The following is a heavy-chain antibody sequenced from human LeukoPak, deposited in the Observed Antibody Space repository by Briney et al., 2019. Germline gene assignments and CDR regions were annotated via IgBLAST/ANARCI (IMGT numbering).Heavy chain of an antibody. CDR3: ARHVALLAVAGYNWFDP. D-gene: IGHD3-3*01. J-gene: IGHJ5*02. CDR2: INHSGST. Sequence: SETLSLTCAVYGGSFSGYYWSWIRQPPGKGLEWIGEINHSGSTNYNPSLKSRVTMSVDTSKNQFSLRLSSVTAADTAVYYCARHVALLAVAGYNWFDPWGQGTLVTVSS. CDR1: GGSFSGYY. V-gene: IGHV4-34*01.